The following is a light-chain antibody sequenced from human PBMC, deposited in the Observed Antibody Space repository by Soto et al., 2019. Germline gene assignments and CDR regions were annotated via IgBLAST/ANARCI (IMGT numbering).Light chain of an antibody. V-gene: IGLV2-14*01. Sequence: QSALTQPASVSGSPGQSIAISCTGTSSDVGGYNYVSWYQQHPGKVPKLLINDVSNWPSGVSSRFSGSKSGNTASLTISGLQAEDEADYYCSSYTISSTYVFGSGTKLTVL. CDR1: SSDVGGYNY. CDR2: DVS. J-gene: IGLJ1*01. CDR3: SSYTISSTYV.